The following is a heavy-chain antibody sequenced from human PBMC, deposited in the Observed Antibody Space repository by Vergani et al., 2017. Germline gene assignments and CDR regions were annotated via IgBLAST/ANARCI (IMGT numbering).Heavy chain of an antibody. CDR2: IKSKTDGGTT. CDR1: GFTFSNAW. CDR3: TTGDVPSGYYYLYYFDY. J-gene: IGHJ4*02. D-gene: IGHD3-22*01. V-gene: IGHV3-15*01. Sequence: VQLVESGGGVVQPGGSLRLSCAASGFTFSNAWMSWVRQAPGKGLEWVGRIKSKTDGGTTDYAAPVKGRFTISRDDSKNTLYLQMNSLKTEDTAVYYCTTGDVPSGYYYLYYFDYWGQGTLVTVSS.